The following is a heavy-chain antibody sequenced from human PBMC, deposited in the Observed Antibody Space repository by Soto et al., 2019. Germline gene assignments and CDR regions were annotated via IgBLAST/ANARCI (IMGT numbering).Heavy chain of an antibody. CDR1: GFTFNNYA. CDR2: ITDSGDDT. CDR3: AKLGSSSWSPHYYFDY. J-gene: IGHJ4*02. Sequence: EVQLLESGGGLVQPGGSLRLSCAASGFTFNNYAMGWVRQAPGKGLEWVSAITDSGDDTYYIDSVKGGFTISRDNSKSTLYLQMNSLRAEDTTIYYCAKLGSSSWSPHYYFDYWGQGTLLTVSS. D-gene: IGHD2-2*01. V-gene: IGHV3-23*01.